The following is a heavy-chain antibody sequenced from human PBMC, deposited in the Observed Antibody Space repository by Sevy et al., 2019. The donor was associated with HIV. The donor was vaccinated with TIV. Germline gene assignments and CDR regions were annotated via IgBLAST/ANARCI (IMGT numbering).Heavy chain of an antibody. CDR1: GFIFNDYN. CDR2: IFSSSSWI. J-gene: IGHJ4*02. CDR3: TRDLFSGGNAVYGY. V-gene: IGHV3-21*01. Sequence: GGSLRLSCAASGFIFNDYNMNWVRQAPGKGLEWVSFIFSSSSWIYYADSVKGRFTISRDNTKNSLYLQMNSLRAEDTAVYYCTRDLFSGGNAVYGYWGQGTLVTVS. D-gene: IGHD2-15*01.